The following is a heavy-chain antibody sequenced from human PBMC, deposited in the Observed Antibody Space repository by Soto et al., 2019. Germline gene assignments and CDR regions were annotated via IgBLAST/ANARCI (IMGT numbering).Heavy chain of an antibody. Sequence: EVQLVESGGGLVQPGGSLRLSCAASGFPFTTYAMIWVRQPPGKGLEFVSSISYNGDNTYYANSVRGRFIISRDSSNNMLYLQMRSLRAEDMAVYYCAINWNADHWGQGTLVTVSS. J-gene: IGHJ4*02. CDR3: AINWNADH. D-gene: IGHD1-1*01. CDR2: ISYNGDNT. V-gene: IGHV3-64*01. CDR1: GFPFTTYA.